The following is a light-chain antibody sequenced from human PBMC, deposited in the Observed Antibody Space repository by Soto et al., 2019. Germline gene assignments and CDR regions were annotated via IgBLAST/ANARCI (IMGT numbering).Light chain of an antibody. Sequence: EVVLTQSPATLSVSPGEGVTLSCRASQGIGDTLAWYQHKPGQTPRLLIYDTSARATGVPSRFSGSGSGTEFTLTINNLQREDFATYYCQESFFTLGTFGRGTKVDIK. V-gene: IGKV3-15*01. CDR3: QESFFTLGT. CDR2: DTS. CDR1: QGIGDT. J-gene: IGKJ1*01.